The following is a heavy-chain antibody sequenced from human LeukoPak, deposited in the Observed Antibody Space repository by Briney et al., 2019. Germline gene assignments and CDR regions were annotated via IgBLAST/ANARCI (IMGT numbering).Heavy chain of an antibody. J-gene: IGHJ4*02. Sequence: ASVKVSCKSSGYSFTSHGISWVRQAPGQGLEWMGWISGYNGDTNYSQKFHGRVTMTTDASTRTAHMEVRGLSSDDTAVYYCARGGWTTGMDYWGQGTLVTVSS. CDR2: ISGYNGDT. CDR1: GYSFTSHG. CDR3: ARGGWTTGMDY. D-gene: IGHD1-14*01. V-gene: IGHV1-18*01.